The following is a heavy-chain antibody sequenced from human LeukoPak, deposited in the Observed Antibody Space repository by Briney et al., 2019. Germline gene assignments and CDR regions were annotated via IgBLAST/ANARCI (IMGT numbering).Heavy chain of an antibody. CDR1: GFTFTNYW. CDR2: INGDGSIT. D-gene: IGHD2-15*01. CDR3: ARELPFDY. J-gene: IGHJ4*02. Sequence: GGSLRLSCGASGFTFTNYWMHWVRHAPGKGLVWVSRINGDGSITNYADSVKGLFTISRDNTKNTLYLQMNSLRADDTAVYYCARELPFDYWGQGTLVTVSS. V-gene: IGHV3-74*01.